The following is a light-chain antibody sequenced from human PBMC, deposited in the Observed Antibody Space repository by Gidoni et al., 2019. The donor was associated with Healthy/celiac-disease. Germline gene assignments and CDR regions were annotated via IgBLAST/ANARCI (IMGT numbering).Light chain of an antibody. CDR2: GAS. CDR3: QQYNNWPPFT. V-gene: IGKV3-15*01. CDR1: QSVSSN. J-gene: IGKJ3*01. Sequence: EIVMTQSPATLSVSPGERATLSCRASQSVSSNLAWYQQKPGQVPRLLIYGASTRATGIPARFSGSGSGTEFTLTISSLQSEDFAVYYCQQYNNWPPFTFGPGTKVDIK.